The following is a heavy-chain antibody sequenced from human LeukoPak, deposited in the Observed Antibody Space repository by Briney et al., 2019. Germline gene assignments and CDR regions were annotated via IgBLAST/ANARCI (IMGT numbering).Heavy chain of an antibody. CDR3: ASRDGPQGGFDY. D-gene: IGHD5-24*01. CDR2: INPNSGGT. CDR1: GYTSTGYY. J-gene: IGHJ4*02. V-gene: IGHV1-2*02. Sequence: ASVKVSCKASGYTSTGYYIHCVRQASGQGLEWMGWINPNSGGTDYAQKSQGRVTMTRDTSISTAYMELNRLRPDETAVYYCASRDGPQGGFDYWGQGTLVTVSS.